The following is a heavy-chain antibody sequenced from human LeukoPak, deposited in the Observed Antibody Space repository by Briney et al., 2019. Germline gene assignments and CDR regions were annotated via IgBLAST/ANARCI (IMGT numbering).Heavy chain of an antibody. J-gene: IGHJ4*02. CDR2: IYYSGSV. CDR3: ARVDYGSGSYSYYFDY. V-gene: IGHV4-59*01. CDR1: RGSISNYY. D-gene: IGHD3-10*01. Sequence: SETLSLTCTVSRGSISNYYWSWIRQPPGKGLEWIGYIYYSGSVNYNPSLKSRVTISVDTSKNQFSLKLSSVTAADTAVYYCARVDYGSGSYSYYFDYWGQGTLVTVSS.